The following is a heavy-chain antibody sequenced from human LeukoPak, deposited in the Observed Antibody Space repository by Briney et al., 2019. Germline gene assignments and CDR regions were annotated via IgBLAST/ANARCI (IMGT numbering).Heavy chain of an antibody. CDR3: ARARHTYYYDSSGYKLDY. CDR1: GYTFTSYA. V-gene: IGHV1-3*01. D-gene: IGHD3-22*01. J-gene: IGHJ4*02. CDR2: INAGNGNT. Sequence: GASVKVSCKASGYTFTSYAMHWVRQAPGQRLEWMGWINAGNGNTKYSQKFQGRVTITRDTSASTAYMELSSLRSEDTAVYYCARARHTYYYDSSGYKLDYWGQGTLVTVSS.